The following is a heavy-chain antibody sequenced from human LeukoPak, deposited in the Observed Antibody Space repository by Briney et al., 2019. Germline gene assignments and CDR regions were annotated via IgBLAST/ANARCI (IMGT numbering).Heavy chain of an antibody. J-gene: IGHJ5*02. CDR3: ARTYGDYVGNWFDP. CDR2: IYTSGST. Sequence: PSQTLSLTCTVSGGSISSGSYYWSWIRQPAGKGLEWIGRIYTSGSTNYNPSLKSRVTISVDTSKNQFSLKLSSVTAADTAVYYCARTYGDYVGNWFDPWGQGTLVTVSS. CDR1: GGSISSGSYY. V-gene: IGHV4-61*02. D-gene: IGHD4-17*01.